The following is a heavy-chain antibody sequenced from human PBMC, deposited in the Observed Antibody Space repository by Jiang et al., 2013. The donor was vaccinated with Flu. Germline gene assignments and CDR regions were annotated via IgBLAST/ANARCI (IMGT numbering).Heavy chain of an antibody. D-gene: IGHD2-2*01. Sequence: QSGSELKKPGASVKVSCKASGYTFSSFSINWVRQAPGQGLEWMGWINTNTGNPTSAQGFTGRFVFSLDTSVTTAYLQINNLKADDSAVYYCARSLVEVDAFDIWGQGTVVTVSS. CDR3: ARSLVEVDAFDI. V-gene: IGHV7-4-1*02. CDR2: INTNTGNP. CDR1: GYTFSSFS. J-gene: IGHJ3*02.